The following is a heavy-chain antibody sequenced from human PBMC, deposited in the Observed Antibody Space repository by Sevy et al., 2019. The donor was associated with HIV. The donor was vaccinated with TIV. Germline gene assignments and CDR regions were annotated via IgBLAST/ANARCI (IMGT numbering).Heavy chain of an antibody. CDR1: GFSFDSYG. J-gene: IGHJ6*03. CDR2: ISGSGTRT. CDR3: GKGGGGHYDPDEIGYYFYYYNMDV. V-gene: IGHV3-23*01. Sequence: GGSLRLSCAVSGFSFDSYGMTWVRQAPGKGLGWVSGISGSGTRTYYADSVKGRFIISRDNSKNTLYLQMNSLRSEDTAIYYCGKGGGGHYDPDEIGYYFYYYNMDVWGKGTTVTVSS. D-gene: IGHD3-22*01.